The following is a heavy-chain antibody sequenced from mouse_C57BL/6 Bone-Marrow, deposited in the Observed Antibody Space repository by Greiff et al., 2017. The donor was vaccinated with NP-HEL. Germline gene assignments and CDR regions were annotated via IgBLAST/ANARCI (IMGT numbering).Heavy chain of an antibody. CDR2: ISNLAYSI. D-gene: IGHD3-3*01. J-gene: IGHJ3*01. CDR1: GFTFSDYG. CDR3: ARPLVGQEFAY. Sequence: EVKLVESGGGLVQPGGSLKLSCAASGFTFSDYGMAWVRQAPRKWPEWVAFISNLAYSIYYADTVTGRFTISRENAKNTLYLEMSSLRSEDTAMYYCARPLVGQEFAYWGQGTLVTVSA. V-gene: IGHV5-15*01.